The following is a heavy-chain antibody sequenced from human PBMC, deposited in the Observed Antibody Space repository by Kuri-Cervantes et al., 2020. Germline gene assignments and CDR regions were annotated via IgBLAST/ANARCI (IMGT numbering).Heavy chain of an antibody. V-gene: IGHV3-21*01. Sequence: GESLKISCAASGFTFSSYAMHWVRQAPGKGLEWVSSISTGSTYIYYADSVKGRFTISRDNAKNSLFLQMNSLRAEDTAVYYCARDSGGWYHAFDIWGQGTMVTVSS. CDR3: ARDSGGWYHAFDI. J-gene: IGHJ3*02. D-gene: IGHD6-19*01. CDR1: GFTFSSYA. CDR2: ISTGSTYI.